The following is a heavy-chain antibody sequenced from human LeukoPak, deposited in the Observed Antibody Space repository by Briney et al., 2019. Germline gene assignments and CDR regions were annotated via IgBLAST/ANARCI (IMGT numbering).Heavy chain of an antibody. CDR2: IIPIFGTA. CDR1: GGTFSSYA. V-gene: IGHV1-69*13. D-gene: IGHD2-2*01. Sequence: SVKVSCKASGGTFSSYAISWVRQAPGQGLEWMGGIIPIFGTANYAQKFQGRVTITADESTSTAYMELSSLRSEDTAVYYCARATRYCSSTSCRYGMDVWGQGTTVTVSS. CDR3: ARATRYCSSTSCRYGMDV. J-gene: IGHJ6*02.